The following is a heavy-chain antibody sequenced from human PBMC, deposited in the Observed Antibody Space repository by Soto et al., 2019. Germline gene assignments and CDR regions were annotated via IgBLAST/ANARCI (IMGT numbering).Heavy chain of an antibody. J-gene: IGHJ5*02. CDR3: ARALSDYDILTGYSDP. D-gene: IGHD3-9*01. V-gene: IGHV1-8*01. CDR1: GYTFTSYD. Sequence: ASVKVSCKASGYTFTSYDINWVRQATGQGLEWMGWMNPNSGNTGYAQKFQGRVTMTRNTSISTAYMELSSLRSEDTAVYYCARALSDYDILTGYSDPWGQGTLVTVSS. CDR2: MNPNSGNT.